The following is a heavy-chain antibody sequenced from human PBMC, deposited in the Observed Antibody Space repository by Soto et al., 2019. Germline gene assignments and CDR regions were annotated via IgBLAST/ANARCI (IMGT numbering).Heavy chain of an antibody. D-gene: IGHD5-12*01. CDR1: DDSIGSSRYY. CDR3: ARLRDGYNRDLDY. V-gene: IGHV4-39*01. CDR2: ISYSGST. Sequence: SETLSLTCTVSDDSIGSSRYYWGWIRQPPEKWLEWIGSISYSGSTHYNPSLRGRVIISQDTSKNQFSLKVSSVTAADTAVYYCARLRDGYNRDLDYWGQGTLVTVSA. J-gene: IGHJ4*02.